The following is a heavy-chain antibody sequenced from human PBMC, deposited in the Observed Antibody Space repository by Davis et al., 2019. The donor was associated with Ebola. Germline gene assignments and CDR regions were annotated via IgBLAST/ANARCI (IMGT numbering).Heavy chain of an antibody. D-gene: IGHD3-3*01. CDR3: AKVPHFLGKGDPYYFDY. V-gene: IGHV3-30*18. J-gene: IGHJ4*02. Sequence: GESLKISCAASGFTFSSYGMHWVRQAPGKGLEWVAVISYDGSNKYYADSVKGRFTISRDNSKNTLYLQMNSLRAEDTAVYYCAKVPHFLGKGDPYYFDYWGQGTLVTVSS. CDR1: GFTFSSYG. CDR2: ISYDGSNK.